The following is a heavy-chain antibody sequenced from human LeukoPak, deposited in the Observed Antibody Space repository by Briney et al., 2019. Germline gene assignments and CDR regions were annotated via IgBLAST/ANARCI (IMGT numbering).Heavy chain of an antibody. CDR3: AREVINSEFDY. CDR1: GDSINTNHW. D-gene: IGHD3-10*01. Sequence: SGTLSLTCTVSGDSINTNHWWGWVRQPPGKGLEWIGEVYHSGSTNYSPSLKSRVTISTDKSKNLYSLNLNFVTAADTAVYFCAREVINSEFDYWGQGILVTVSS. J-gene: IGHJ4*02. V-gene: IGHV4-4*02. CDR2: VYHSGST.